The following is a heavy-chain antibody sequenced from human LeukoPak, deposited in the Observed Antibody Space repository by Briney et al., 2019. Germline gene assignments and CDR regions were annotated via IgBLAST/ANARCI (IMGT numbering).Heavy chain of an antibody. V-gene: IGHV4-39*01. D-gene: IGHD1-26*01. CDR3: ARQGVGATDC. J-gene: IGHJ4*02. CDR1: GGSISSSTYY. CDR2: ITYSGST. Sequence: SETLSLTCTVSGGSISSSTYYWAWIRQSPGKGLEWIGSITYSGSTYYNPSLESRVTISVDTSKNQFSLRLISVTAVDTAVYYCARQGVGATDCWGQGTLVTVSS.